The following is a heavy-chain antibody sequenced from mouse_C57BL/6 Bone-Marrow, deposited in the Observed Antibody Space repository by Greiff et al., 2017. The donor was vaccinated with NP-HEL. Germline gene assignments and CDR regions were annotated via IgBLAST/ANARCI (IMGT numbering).Heavy chain of an antibody. V-gene: IGHV10-1*01. CDR3: VRHGGLPRVYAMDY. CDR2: IRSKSNNYAT. CDR1: GFSFNTYA. Sequence: EVQVVESGGGLVQPKGSLKLSCAASGFSFNTYAMNWVRQAPGKGLEWVARIRSKSNNYATYYADSVKDRFTISRDDSESMLYLQMNNLKTEDTAMYYCVRHGGLPRVYAMDYWGQGTSVTVSS. J-gene: IGHJ4*01. D-gene: IGHD1-1*02.